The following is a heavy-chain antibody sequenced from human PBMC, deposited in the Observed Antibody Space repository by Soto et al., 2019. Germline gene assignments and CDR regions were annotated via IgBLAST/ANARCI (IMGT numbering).Heavy chain of an antibody. D-gene: IGHD6-19*01. CDR1: GYTFTSYA. V-gene: IGHV1-3*01. CDR3: ARGGGWYVWFDP. J-gene: IGHJ5*02. CDR2: INAGNGNT. Sequence: ASVKVSCKASGYTFTSYAMHWVRQAPGLRLEWMGWINAGNGNTKYSQKFQGRVTITRDTSASTAYMELSSLRSEDTAVYYCARGGGWYVWFDPWGQGTLVTVSS.